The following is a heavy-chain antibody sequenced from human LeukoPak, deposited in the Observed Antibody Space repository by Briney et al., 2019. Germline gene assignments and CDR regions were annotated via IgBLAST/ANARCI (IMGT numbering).Heavy chain of an antibody. V-gene: IGHV4-34*01. Sequence: SETLSLTCAVYGGSFSGYYWSWIRQPPGKGLEWIGEINHSGSTNYNPSLKSRVTISVDTSKNQFSLKLSSVTAADTAVYYCARVCARSYDFWSGYFFGWFDPWGQGTLVTVSS. J-gene: IGHJ5*02. CDR2: INHSGST. CDR1: GGSFSGYY. D-gene: IGHD3-3*01. CDR3: ARVCARSYDFWSGYFFGWFDP.